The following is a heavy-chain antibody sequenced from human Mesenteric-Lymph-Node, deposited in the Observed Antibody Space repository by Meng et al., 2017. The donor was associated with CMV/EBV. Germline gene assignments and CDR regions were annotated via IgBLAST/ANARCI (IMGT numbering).Heavy chain of an antibody. CDR2: INPNSGVT. CDR1: GYTFSGYF. D-gene: IGHD3-22*01. CDR3: ARVKGRKYFDY. J-gene: IGHJ4*02. Sequence: ASVKVSCKASGYTFSGYFVHWVRQAPGQGLEWMGWINPNSGVTNYAQMFQGRVTVTRDTSLNTAYLELYRLKSDDTAVYYCARVKGRKYFDYWGQGTLVTVSS. V-gene: IGHV1-2*02.